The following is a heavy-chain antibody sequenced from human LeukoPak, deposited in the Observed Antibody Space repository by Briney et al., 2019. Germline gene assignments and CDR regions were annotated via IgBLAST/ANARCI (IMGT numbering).Heavy chain of an antibody. V-gene: IGHV1-69*05. D-gene: IGHD2-2*02. J-gene: IGHJ4*02. CDR3: ARDVTRYCSSTSCYSLGY. CDR1: GGTFSSYA. CDR2: IIPIFGTA. Sequence: GASVKVSCNASGGTFSSYAISWVRQAPGQGLEWMGRIIPIFGTANYAQKFQGRVTITTDESTSTAYMELSSLRSEDTAVYYCARDVTRYCSSTSCYSLGYWGQGTLVTVPS.